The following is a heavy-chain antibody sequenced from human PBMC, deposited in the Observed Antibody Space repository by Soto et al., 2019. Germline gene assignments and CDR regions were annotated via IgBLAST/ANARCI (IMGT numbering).Heavy chain of an antibody. Sequence: GGSLRLSCGASGFTFSAYSMNWVRQAPGKGLEWVSYVNSGDTTKYYAGSVKGRFTISRDNAQNSLYLQMNSLRAEDTAIYYCARMSSSVSPGCWGQGTLVTVSS. J-gene: IGHJ4*02. CDR1: GFTFSAYS. CDR2: VNSGDTTK. D-gene: IGHD2-2*01. CDR3: ARMSSSVSPGC. V-gene: IGHV3-48*01.